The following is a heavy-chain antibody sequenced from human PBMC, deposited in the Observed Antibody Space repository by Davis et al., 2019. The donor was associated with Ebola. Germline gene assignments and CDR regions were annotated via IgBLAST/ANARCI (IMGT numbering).Heavy chain of an antibody. CDR1: GFLLSTSAVG. D-gene: IGHD3-3*01. V-gene: IGHV2-5*02. J-gene: IGHJ6*04. CDR3: AHWSARHGLDV. Sequence: SGPTLVKPTQTLTLTCTFSGFLLSTSAVGVGWIRQAPGKALEWLALIYWDDDRRYSPSLMSRLTISRDTSKNQVVLTVTNMDPVDTATYYCAHWSARHGLDVWGRGTTVTVSS. CDR2: IYWDDDR.